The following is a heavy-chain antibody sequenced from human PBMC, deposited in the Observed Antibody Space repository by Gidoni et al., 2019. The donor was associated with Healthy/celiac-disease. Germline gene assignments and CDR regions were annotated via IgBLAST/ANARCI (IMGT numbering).Heavy chain of an antibody. CDR1: GFPFSSYA. V-gene: IGHV3-23*01. CDR2: ISGSGGST. Sequence: EVQLLESGGGLVQPGGSLRLSCAASGFPFSSYAMRWVRQAPGKGLEWVSAISGSGGSTYYADSVKGRFTISRDNSKNTLYLQMNSLRAEDTAVYYCAKSSAARPQGVRAFDIWGQGTMVTVFS. D-gene: IGHD6-6*01. J-gene: IGHJ3*02. CDR3: AKSSAARPQGVRAFDI.